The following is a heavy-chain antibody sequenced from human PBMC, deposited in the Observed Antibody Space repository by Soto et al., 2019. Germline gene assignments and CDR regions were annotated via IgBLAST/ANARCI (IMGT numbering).Heavy chain of an antibody. J-gene: IGHJ4*02. D-gene: IGHD6-13*01. Sequence: SETLSLTCTVSGVSISSYYWSWIRQPPGKGLEWIGYIYYSGSTNYNPSLKSRVTISVDTSKYQFSLKLSSVTAADTAVYYCARHKGSSSWDYYFDYWGQGTLVTVSS. CDR2: IYYSGST. CDR1: GVSISSYY. CDR3: ARHKGSSSWDYYFDY. V-gene: IGHV4-59*08.